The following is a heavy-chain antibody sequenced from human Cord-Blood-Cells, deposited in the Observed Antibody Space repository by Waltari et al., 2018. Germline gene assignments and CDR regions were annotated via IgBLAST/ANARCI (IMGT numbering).Heavy chain of an antibody. V-gene: IGHV3-15*01. CDR2: IKNKTDGGTK. Sequence: EVQLVESGGGLVKPGGSLRLSCAASGFTFRNAWMSWVRRAPGEGRGWVCPIKNKTDGGTKDYAAPIKGRITISRDESKNTLYLQMNSLKTEDTAVYYCTTDLYYFDYWGQGTLVTVSS. CDR1: GFTFRNAW. CDR3: TTDLYYFDY. J-gene: IGHJ4*02. D-gene: IGHD3-16*01.